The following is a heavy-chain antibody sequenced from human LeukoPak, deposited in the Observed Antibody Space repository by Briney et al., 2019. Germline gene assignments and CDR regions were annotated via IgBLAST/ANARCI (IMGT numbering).Heavy chain of an antibody. J-gene: IGHJ4*02. CDR1: GFTFNYAW. CDR2: IKSKTDGGTT. Sequence: AGSLRLSCAASGFTFNYAWMYWVRQAPGKGLEWVGRIKSKTDGGTTDYAAPGKGRFTISRDESKNTLYLQMNSVKTEGTAVYYCTTVTYVVVTARGDSGGQGTLVTVS. CDR3: TTVTYVVVTARGDS. V-gene: IGHV3-15*01. D-gene: IGHD2-21*02.